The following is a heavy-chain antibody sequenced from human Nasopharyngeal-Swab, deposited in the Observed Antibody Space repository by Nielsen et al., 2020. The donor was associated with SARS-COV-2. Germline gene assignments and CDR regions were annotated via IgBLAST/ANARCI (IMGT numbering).Heavy chain of an antibody. J-gene: IGHJ4*02. CDR1: GGSISSGGYY. CDR3: ARERGYSGYDRAVDY. Sequence: SEILSLTCTVSGGSISSGGYYWSWIRQHPGKGLEWIGYIYYSGSTYYNPSLKSRVTISVDTSKNQFSLKLSSVTAADTAVYYCARERGYSGYDRAVDYWGQGTLVTVSS. CDR2: IYYSGST. D-gene: IGHD5-12*01. V-gene: IGHV4-31*03.